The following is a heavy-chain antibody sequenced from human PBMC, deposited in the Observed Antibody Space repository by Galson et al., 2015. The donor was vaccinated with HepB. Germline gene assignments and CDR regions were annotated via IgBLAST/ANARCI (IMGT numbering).Heavy chain of an antibody. J-gene: IGHJ4*02. V-gene: IGHV3-23*01. CDR3: AKDTAPYGDTPRSPDY. CDR2: ISGSGGST. D-gene: IGHD4-17*01. Sequence: SLRLSCAASGFTFSSYAMSWVRQAPGKGLEWVSAISGSGGSTYYADSVKGRFTISRDNSKNTLYLQMNSLRAEDTAVYYCAKDTAPYGDTPRSPDYWGQGTLVTVSS. CDR1: GFTFSSYA.